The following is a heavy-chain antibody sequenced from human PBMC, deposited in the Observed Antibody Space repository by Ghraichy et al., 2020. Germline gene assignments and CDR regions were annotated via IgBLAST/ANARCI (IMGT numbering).Heavy chain of an antibody. J-gene: IGHJ4*02. Sequence: SQTLSLTCAVYGGSFSGYYWSWIRQPPGKGLEWIGEINHSGSTNYNPSLKSRVTISVDTSKNQFSLKLSSVTAADTAVYYCARGGPRIAVAGTGDYWGQGTLVTVSS. CDR1: GGSFSGYY. CDR3: ARGGPRIAVAGTGDY. D-gene: IGHD6-19*01. V-gene: IGHV4-34*01. CDR2: INHSGST.